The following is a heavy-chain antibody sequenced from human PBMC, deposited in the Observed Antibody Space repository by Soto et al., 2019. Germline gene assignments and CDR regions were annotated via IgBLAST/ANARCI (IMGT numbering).Heavy chain of an antibody. Sequence: QVQLVESGGGLVKPGGSLRLACAASGFTFSDYYMSWVRQAPGKGLEWDSFISLGDSYKKTADSVKGRFTISRDNAQNALYLQMNSLRAEDTGLYYCVRESRTDEDGYDARGYYFDYWGQGTLVTVSS. CDR3: VRESRTDEDGYDARGYYFDY. D-gene: IGHD5-12*01. V-gene: IGHV3-11*06. J-gene: IGHJ4*02. CDR1: GFTFSDYY. CDR2: ISLGDSYK.